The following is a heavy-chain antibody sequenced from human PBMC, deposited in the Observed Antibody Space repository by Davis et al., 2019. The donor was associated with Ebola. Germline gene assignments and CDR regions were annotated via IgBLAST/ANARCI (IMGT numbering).Heavy chain of an antibody. J-gene: IGHJ3*02. Sequence: AASVKVSCKASGYTFTSYYMHWVRQAPGQGLEWMGIINPSGGSTSYAQKFQGRVTMTRDTSTSTAYMELRSLRSDDTAVYYCARVYDFWSGYYGDDAFDIWGQGTMVTVSS. CDR3: ARVYDFWSGYYGDDAFDI. D-gene: IGHD3-3*01. V-gene: IGHV1-46*01. CDR1: GYTFTSYY. CDR2: INPSGGST.